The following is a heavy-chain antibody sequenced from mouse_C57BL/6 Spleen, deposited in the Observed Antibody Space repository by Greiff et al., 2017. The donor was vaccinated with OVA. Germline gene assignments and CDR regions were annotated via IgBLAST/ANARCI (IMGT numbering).Heavy chain of an antibody. D-gene: IGHD3-2*02. CDR3: TRGAAQATDYFDY. V-gene: IGHV1-15*01. CDR1: GYTFTDYE. CDR2: IDPETGGT. Sequence: QVQLQQSGAELVRPGASVTLSCKASGYTFTDYEMHWVKQTPVHGLEWIGAIDPETGGTAYNQKFKGKAILTADKSSSTAYMELRSLTSEDSAVYYCTRGAAQATDYFDYWGQGTTLTVSS. J-gene: IGHJ2*01.